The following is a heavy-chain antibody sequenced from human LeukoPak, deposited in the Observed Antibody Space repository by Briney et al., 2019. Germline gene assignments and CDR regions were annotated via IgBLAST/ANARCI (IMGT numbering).Heavy chain of an antibody. CDR1: GFAFSSCD. CDR3: VKDRHYSSSIMGI. V-gene: IGHV3-30*18. CDR2: ISYDGSNK. Sequence: PGGSLRLSCEGSGFAFSSCDMHWVRQAPGKGLEWVAVISYDGSNKYYADSVKGRVTISRDNSKNTLYLQMNSLRAEDTAMYYCVKDRHYSSSIMGIWGQGTLVTVSS. D-gene: IGHD6-19*01. J-gene: IGHJ4*02.